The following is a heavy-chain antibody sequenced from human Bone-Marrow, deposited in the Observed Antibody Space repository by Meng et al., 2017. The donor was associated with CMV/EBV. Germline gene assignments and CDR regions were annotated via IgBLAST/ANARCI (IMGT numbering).Heavy chain of an antibody. CDR2: MKSDGSET. D-gene: IGHD6-13*01. CDR1: GFTFSRYS. V-gene: IGHV3-7*01. Sequence: GESLKISCAASGFTFSRYSMSWVRQVPGKGLEWVANMKSDGSETYYVDSVKGRFSISRDNAKNSLFLQMNSMSGEDTAVYCCARVITARVSGIAAGGNAFDFWGQGTMVTVSS. CDR3: ARVITARVSGIAAGGNAFDF. J-gene: IGHJ3*01.